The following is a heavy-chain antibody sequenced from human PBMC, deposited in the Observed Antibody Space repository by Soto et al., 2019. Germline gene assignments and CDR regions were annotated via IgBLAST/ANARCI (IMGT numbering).Heavy chain of an antibody. D-gene: IGHD1-26*01. CDR3: ARDLVGGSYLFAY. V-gene: IGHV3-30-3*01. CDR2: ISYDGSNK. CDR1: GFTFSSYA. Sequence: QVQLVESGGGVDQPGRSLRLSCAASGFTFSSYAMHWVRQAPGKGLEWVAVISYDGSNKYYADSVKGRFTISRDNSKNTLYLQMNSLRAEDTAVYYCARDLVGGSYLFAYWGQGTLVTVSS. J-gene: IGHJ4*02.